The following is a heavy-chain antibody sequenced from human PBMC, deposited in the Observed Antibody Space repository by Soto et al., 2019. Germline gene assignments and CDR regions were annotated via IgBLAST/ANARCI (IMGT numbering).Heavy chain of an antibody. J-gene: IGHJ5*02. Sequence: SETLSLTCTVSGVSIRSYYWSWIRQFPGKGLEWIGYIYHSGSTYYNPSLKSRVTISVDRSKNQFSLKLSSVTAADTAVYYCARLDFRMNWFDPWGQGTLVTV. CDR1: GVSIRSYY. D-gene: IGHD3-3*01. CDR3: ARLDFRMNWFDP. V-gene: IGHV4-59*12. CDR2: IYHSGST.